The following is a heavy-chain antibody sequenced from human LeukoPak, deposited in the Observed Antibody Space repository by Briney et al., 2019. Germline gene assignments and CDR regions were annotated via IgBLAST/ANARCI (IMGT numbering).Heavy chain of an antibody. Sequence: ASVKVSCKASGYTFTSYYMHWVRQAPGQGLEWMGIINPSGGRTSYAQKFQGRVTMTRDMSTSTVYMELRSLRSEDTAVYYCARDLMVDYSSSSPRGGFDYWGQGTLVTVSS. D-gene: IGHD6-6*01. CDR1: GYTFTSYY. J-gene: IGHJ4*02. CDR3: ARDLMVDYSSSSPRGGFDY. CDR2: INPSGGRT. V-gene: IGHV1-46*01.